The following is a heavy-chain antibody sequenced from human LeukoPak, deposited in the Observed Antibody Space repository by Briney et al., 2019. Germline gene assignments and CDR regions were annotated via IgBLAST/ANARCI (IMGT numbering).Heavy chain of an antibody. CDR3: AKDQDSSGWYTPRTYYFDY. CDR2: ISGSGGST. V-gene: IGHV3-23*01. D-gene: IGHD6-19*01. CDR1: GFTFSSYV. Sequence: GGSLRLSCAASGFTFSSYVMSWVRQAPGKGLEWVSAISGSGGSTYYADSVKGRFTISRDNSKNTLYLQMNSLRAEDTAVYYCAKDQDSSGWYTPRTYYFDYWGQGTLVTVSS. J-gene: IGHJ4*02.